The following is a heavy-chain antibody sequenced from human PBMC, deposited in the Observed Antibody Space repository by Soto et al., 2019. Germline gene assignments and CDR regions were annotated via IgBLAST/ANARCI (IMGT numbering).Heavy chain of an antibody. J-gene: IGHJ3*02. CDR2: ISGSGGST. CDR1: GFTFSSYA. V-gene: IGHV3-23*01. D-gene: IGHD3-10*01. Sequence: GGSLRLSCAASGFTFSSYAMSWVRQAPGKGLEWVSAISGSGGSTYYADSVKGRFTISRDNSKNMLYLQMNSLRAEDTAVYYCAKHRISGSGSYPAFDIWGQGTMVTVSS. CDR3: AKHRISGSGSYPAFDI.